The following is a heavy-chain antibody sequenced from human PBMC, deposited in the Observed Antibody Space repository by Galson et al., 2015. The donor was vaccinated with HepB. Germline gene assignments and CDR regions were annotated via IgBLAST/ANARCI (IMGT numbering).Heavy chain of an antibody. Sequence: SVKVSCKASGGTFSSYAISWVRQAPGQGLEWMGGIIPIFGIANSAQKFQGRVTITADESTSTAYMELSSLGSDDTAVYYCARDSVWADYPLIDYWGQGTLVTVSS. V-gene: IGHV1-69*13. J-gene: IGHJ4*02. CDR3: ARDSVWADYPLIDY. D-gene: IGHD3-16*01. CDR1: GGTFSSYA. CDR2: IIPIFGIA.